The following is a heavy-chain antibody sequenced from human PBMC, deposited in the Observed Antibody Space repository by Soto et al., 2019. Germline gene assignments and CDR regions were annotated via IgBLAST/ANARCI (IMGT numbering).Heavy chain of an antibody. J-gene: IGHJ4*02. D-gene: IGHD6-19*01. CDR3: ARQYSSGWPSAEFDY. CDR2: INPGGGST. V-gene: IGHV1-46*01. Sequence: ASVKVSCKSSGYTFTSYYMHWVRQSPGQGLEWMGIINPGGGSTSYAQKFQGRVTMTRDTSTSTVYMELSSLRSEDTAVYYCARQYSSGWPSAEFDYWGQGTLVSVSS. CDR1: GYTFTSYY.